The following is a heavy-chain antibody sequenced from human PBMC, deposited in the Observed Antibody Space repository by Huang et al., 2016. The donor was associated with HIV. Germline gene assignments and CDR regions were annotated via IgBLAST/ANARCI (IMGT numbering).Heavy chain of an antibody. V-gene: IGHV7-4-1*02. CDR1: GYTFTDYA. CDR3: ARLTTLKYQPSSTRYNWFDP. CDR2: INTNAGIP. Sequence: QVQLVQSGSELKRPGASVKVSCRASGYTFTDYAMNWVRQAPGQGLEWMGWINTNAGIPTYAQGFTGRFVFSVDTSVSTAYLQSSGLKAEDTAIYYCARLTTLKYQPSSTRYNWFDPWGQGTLVTVSS. J-gene: IGHJ5*02. D-gene: IGHD4-17*01.